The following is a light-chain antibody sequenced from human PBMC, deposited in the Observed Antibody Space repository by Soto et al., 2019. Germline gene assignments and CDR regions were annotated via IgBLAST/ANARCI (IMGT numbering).Light chain of an antibody. CDR2: TAS. V-gene: IGKV1-39*01. CDR1: QSISSY. J-gene: IGKJ1*01. CDR3: QHSFPAYT. Sequence: DIQMTQSPSSLSASVGDRVTITCRASQSISSYLNWYQQKPGKAPKLLIYTASNLQSGVPSRFSGTGTETALTLTILQPQPVALENYHRQHSFPAYTFGQGTKVDIK.